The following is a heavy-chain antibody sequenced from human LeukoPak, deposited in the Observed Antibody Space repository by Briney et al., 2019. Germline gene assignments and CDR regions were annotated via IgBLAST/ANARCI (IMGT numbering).Heavy chain of an antibody. CDR2: IYYSGST. D-gene: IGHD3-9*01. V-gene: IGHV4-59*04. CDR1: GDSISSYY. J-gene: IGHJ6*03. CDR3: ASLFYDTYYYYYYMDV. Sequence: SETLSLTCTVSGDSISSYYCSWIRQPPGKGLEWIGSIYYSGSTYYNPSLKSRVTISVDTSKNQFSLKLSSVTAADTAVYYCASLFYDTYYYYYYMDVWGKGTTVTISS.